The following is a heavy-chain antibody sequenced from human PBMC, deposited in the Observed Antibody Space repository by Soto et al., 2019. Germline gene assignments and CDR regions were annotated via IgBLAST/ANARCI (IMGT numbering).Heavy chain of an antibody. D-gene: IGHD3-10*01. V-gene: IGHV4-4*07. CDR1: GGSISSYY. CDR3: ARGSPMVRGVIIRGDAFDI. CDR2: IYTSGST. Sequence: QVQLQESGPGLVKPSETLSLTCTVSGGSISSYYWSWIRQPAGKGLEWIGRIYTSGSTNYNPSLKRRVTMSVDTSKNQFSLKLSSVTAADTAVYYCARGSPMVRGVIIRGDAFDIWGQGTMVTVSS. J-gene: IGHJ3*02.